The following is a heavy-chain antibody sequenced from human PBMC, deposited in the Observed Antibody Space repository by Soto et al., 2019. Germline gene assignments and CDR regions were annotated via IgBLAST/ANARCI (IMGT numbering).Heavy chain of an antibody. Sequence: SETLSLTCTASGGSISHGGYYWSWIRQHPGKGLEWIGYISYTGTTYYNPSLKSRVIISVDTSKNQFSLKLSSVTAADTAVYFCARVGGYYYDYNGYYYFDYWGQGTLVTVS. J-gene: IGHJ4*02. CDR1: GGSISHGGYY. V-gene: IGHV4-31*03. D-gene: IGHD3-22*01. CDR2: ISYTGTT. CDR3: ARVGGYYYDYNGYYYFDY.